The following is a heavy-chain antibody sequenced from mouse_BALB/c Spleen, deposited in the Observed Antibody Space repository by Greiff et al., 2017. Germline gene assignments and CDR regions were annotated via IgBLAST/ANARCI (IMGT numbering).Heavy chain of an antibody. V-gene: IGHV1-7*01. D-gene: IGHD2-14*01. CDR1: GYTFTSYW. J-gene: IGHJ4*01. CDR3: AGRYGRYDGYYAMDY. Sequence: QVQLQQSGAELAKPGASVKMSCKASGYTFTSYWMHWVKQRPGQGLEWIGYINPSTGYTEYNQKFKDKATLTADKSSSTAYMQLSSLTSEDSAVYYCAGRYGRYDGYYAMDYWGQGTSVTVSS. CDR2: INPSTGYT.